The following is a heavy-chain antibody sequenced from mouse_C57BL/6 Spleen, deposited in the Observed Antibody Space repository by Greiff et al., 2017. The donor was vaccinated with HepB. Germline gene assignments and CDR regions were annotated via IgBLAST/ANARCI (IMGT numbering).Heavy chain of an antibody. CDR2: IRSKSSNYAT. D-gene: IGHD2-3*01. J-gene: IGHJ4*01. CDR1: GFTFNTYA. Sequence: EVKLVESGGGLVQPKGSLKLSCAASGFTFNTYAMHWVRQAPGKGLEWVARIRSKSSNYATYYADSVKDRFTISRDDSQSMLYLQMNNLKTEDTAMYYCVTGGGYWGYYAMDYWGQGPSVTVSS. V-gene: IGHV10-3*01. CDR3: VTGGGYWGYYAMDY.